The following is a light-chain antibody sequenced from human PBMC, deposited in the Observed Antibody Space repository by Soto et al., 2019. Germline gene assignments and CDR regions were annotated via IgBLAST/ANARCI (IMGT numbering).Light chain of an antibody. V-gene: IGKV3-15*01. Sequence: EIMLSLSPATLSLNPGERATLSCRASQSVSSYLAWNQQKPGQAPRLLIYDASNRATGISARFSGSGSGTEFTLTISSLQSEDFAVYYCQQYHNWPITFGQGRLLEVK. J-gene: IGKJ5*01. CDR3: QQYHNWPIT. CDR1: QSVSSY. CDR2: DAS.